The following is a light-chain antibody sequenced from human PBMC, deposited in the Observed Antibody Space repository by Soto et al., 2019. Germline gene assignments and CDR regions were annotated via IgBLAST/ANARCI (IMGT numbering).Light chain of an antibody. CDR1: VMISTY. CDR3: QERSHWT. J-gene: IGKJ1*01. Sequence: EIVLTQSPVTLSLSPGQRATLSCRASVMISTYVAWYQQIPGQAPRLLIYDASNRATGVPARFSGSGSGTDFTLTISALEPEEFAVYYCQERSHWTFGRGTKVEI. V-gene: IGKV3-11*01. CDR2: DAS.